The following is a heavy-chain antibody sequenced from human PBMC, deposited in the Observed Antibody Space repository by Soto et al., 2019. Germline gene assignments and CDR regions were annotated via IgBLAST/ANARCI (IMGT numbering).Heavy chain of an antibody. V-gene: IGHV6-1*01. J-gene: IGHJ5*02. CDR1: GDSVSSNTVA. Sequence: SQTLSLTFAISGDSVSSNTVAWNWIRQSPSKGLEWLGRTYYRSKWYDDYAESVKSRITINPDTSKNQFSLHLNSVTLEDTAVYYCARGIKYGDYSRWFDPWGPGTLVTVSS. CDR2: TYYRSKWYD. CDR3: ARGIKYGDYSRWFDP. D-gene: IGHD4-17*01.